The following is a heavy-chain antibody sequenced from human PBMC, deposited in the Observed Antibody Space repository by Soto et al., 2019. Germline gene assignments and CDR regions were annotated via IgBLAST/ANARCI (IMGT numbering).Heavy chain of an antibody. D-gene: IGHD3-3*01. V-gene: IGHV4-39*01. J-gene: IGHJ4*02. CDR2: IYYSGST. CDR3: ARCRAYYDFWSGSPPTNWYFDY. Sequence: SETLSLTCTVSGGSISSSSYYWGWIRQPPGKGLEWIGSIYYSGSTYYNPSLKSRVTISVDTSKNQFSLKLSSVTAADTAVYYCARCRAYYDFWSGSPPTNWYFDYWGQGTLVTVSS. CDR1: GGSISSSSYY.